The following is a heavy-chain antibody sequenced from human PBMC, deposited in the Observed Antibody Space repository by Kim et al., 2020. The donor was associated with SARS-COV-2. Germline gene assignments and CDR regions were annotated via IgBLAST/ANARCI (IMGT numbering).Heavy chain of an antibody. J-gene: IGHJ3*02. CDR2: IYYSGST. CDR1: GGSISSYY. Sequence: SETLSLTCTVSGGSISSYYWSWIRQPPGKGLEWIGYIYYSGSTNYNPSLKSRVTISVDTSKNQFSLKLSSVTAADTAVYYCARGEATRRVDAFDIWGQGTMVTVSS. CDR3: ARGEATRRVDAFDI. V-gene: IGHV4-59*13. D-gene: IGHD1-26*01.